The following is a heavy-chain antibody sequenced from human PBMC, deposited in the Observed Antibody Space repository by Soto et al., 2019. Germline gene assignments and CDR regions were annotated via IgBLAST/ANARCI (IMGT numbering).Heavy chain of an antibody. V-gene: IGHV3-48*01. CDR3: ARVITTRGWYEDY. D-gene: IGHD6-19*01. CDR2: ITSSSSI. CDR1: GFPFSDYT. J-gene: IGHJ4*02. Sequence: EVQLVESGGDLVQPGESLRLSCAASGFPFSDYTMNWVRQAPGKGLEWISSITSSSSIYYADSVKGRFTISRDNAKNSLYLQMNSLRAEDTAVYSCARVITTRGWYEDYWGQGTLVTVSS.